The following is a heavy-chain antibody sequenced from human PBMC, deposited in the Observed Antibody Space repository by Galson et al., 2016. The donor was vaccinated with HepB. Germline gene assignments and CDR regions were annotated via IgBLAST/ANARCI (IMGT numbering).Heavy chain of an antibody. V-gene: IGHV3-23*01. CDR3: ARGGNWQFDY. Sequence: SLRLSCAASGFTFSTYAMSWVRQAPGKGLEWVSGIGGSDGTTYYADSVKGRFTISVDTPKNQFSLKLNSVTAADTAVSYCARGGNWQFDYWGQGSLVSVSS. D-gene: IGHD1-1*01. J-gene: IGHJ4*02. CDR1: GFTFSTYA. CDR2: IGGSDGTT.